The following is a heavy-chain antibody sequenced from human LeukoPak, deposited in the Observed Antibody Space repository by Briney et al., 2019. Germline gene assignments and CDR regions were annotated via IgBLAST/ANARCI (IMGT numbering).Heavy chain of an antibody. V-gene: IGHV1-18*01. Sequence: GASVNVSCKASGYTFTSYGISWVRQAPGQGLEWMGWISAYNGNTNYAQKLQGRVTMTTDTSTSTAYMELRSLRSDDTAVYYCATGGYCNSSSCWGIWGQGTMVTVPS. D-gene: IGHD2-2*01. CDR1: GYTFTSYG. J-gene: IGHJ3*02. CDR3: ATGGYCNSSSCWGI. CDR2: ISAYNGNT.